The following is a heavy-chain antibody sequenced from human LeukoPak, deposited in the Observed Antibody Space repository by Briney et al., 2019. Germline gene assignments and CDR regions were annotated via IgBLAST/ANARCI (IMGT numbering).Heavy chain of an antibody. V-gene: IGHV3-64*01. D-gene: IGHD3-3*01. CDR2: ISSNGGST. J-gene: IGHJ6*03. CDR3: ARVGREDFWGYYYYMDV. Sequence: GGSLRLSCAASGFTFSSYAMHWVRQAPGKGLEYVSAISSNGGSTYYANSVKGRFTISRDNSKNTLYLQMGSLRAEDMAVYYCARVGREDFWGYYYYMDVWGKGTTVTVSS. CDR1: GFTFSSYA.